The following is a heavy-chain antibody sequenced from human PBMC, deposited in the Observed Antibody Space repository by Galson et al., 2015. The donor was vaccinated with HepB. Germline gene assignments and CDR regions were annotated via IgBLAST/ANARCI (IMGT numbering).Heavy chain of an antibody. J-gene: IGHJ4*02. Sequence: SLRLSCAASGFTFSSYAMHWVRQAPGKGLEWVAVISYDGGNKYYADSVKGRFTISRDNSKNTLYLQMNSLRAEDTAVYYCARDRAVGATTRLYYFDYWGQGTLVTVSS. V-gene: IGHV3-30*04. CDR2: ISYDGGNK. CDR1: GFTFSSYA. D-gene: IGHD1-26*01. CDR3: ARDRAVGATTRLYYFDY.